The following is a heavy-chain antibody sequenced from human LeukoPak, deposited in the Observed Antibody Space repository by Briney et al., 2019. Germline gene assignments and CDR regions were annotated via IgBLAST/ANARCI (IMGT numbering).Heavy chain of an antibody. J-gene: IGHJ4*02. CDR3: AKWGDYDILTGYYDPDY. CDR2: ISGRDDST. V-gene: IGHV3-23*01. CDR1: GFTVTNYA. D-gene: IGHD3-9*01. Sequence: GGSLRLSCAASGFTVTNYAMYWVRQAPGKGLEWVSAISGRDDSTYYADSVKGRFTISRDTSKNTLFLQMNSLRAEDTAVCYCAKWGDYDILTGYYDPDYWGQGTLVTVSS.